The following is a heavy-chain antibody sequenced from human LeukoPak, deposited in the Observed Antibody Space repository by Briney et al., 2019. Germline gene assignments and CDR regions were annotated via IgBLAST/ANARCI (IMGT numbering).Heavy chain of an antibody. CDR3: ARGPIVVVPAAAKNDY. Sequence: GGSLRLSCAASGFTLSSYSMSWVRQAPGKGLEWLSYISSSSSTIYYVDSVKGRFTVSRDNAKNSLYLQMNSLRAEDTAVYYCARGPIVVVPAAAKNDYWGQGTLVTVSS. D-gene: IGHD2-2*01. V-gene: IGHV3-48*04. CDR1: GFTLSSYS. J-gene: IGHJ4*02. CDR2: ISSSSSTI.